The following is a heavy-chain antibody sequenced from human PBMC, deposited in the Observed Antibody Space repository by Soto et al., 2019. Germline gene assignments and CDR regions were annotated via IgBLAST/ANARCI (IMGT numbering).Heavy chain of an antibody. CDR1: GYTLTELS. J-gene: IGHJ4*02. V-gene: IGHV1-24*01. CDR3: ATEAAAAGFFRY. CDR2: FDPEDGET. D-gene: IGHD6-13*01. Sequence: ASVKVSCKVSGYTLTELSMHWVRQAPGKGLEWMGGFDPEDGETIYAQKFQGRVTMTEDTSTDTAYLELSSLRSEDTAVYYCATEAAAAGFFRYWGQGTLVTSSS.